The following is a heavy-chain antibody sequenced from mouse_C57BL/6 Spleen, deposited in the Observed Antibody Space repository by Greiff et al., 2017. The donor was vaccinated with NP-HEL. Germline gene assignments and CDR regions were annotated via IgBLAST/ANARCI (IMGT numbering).Heavy chain of an antibody. CDR1: GYTFTSYW. J-gene: IGHJ4*01. Sequence: VQLQQPGAELVKPGASVKLSCKASGYTFTSYWMHWVKQRPGQGLEWIGMIHPNSGSTNYNEKFKSKATLTVDKSSSTAYMQLSSLTSEDSAVYYCARYSIYDGYENAMDYWGQGTSVTVSS. V-gene: IGHV1-64*01. CDR3: ARYSIYDGYENAMDY. D-gene: IGHD2-3*01. CDR2: IHPNSGST.